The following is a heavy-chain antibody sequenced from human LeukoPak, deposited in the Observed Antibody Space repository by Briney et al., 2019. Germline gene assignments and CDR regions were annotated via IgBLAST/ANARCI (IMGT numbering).Heavy chain of an antibody. CDR1: GFTFSDYY. J-gene: IGHJ4*02. CDR2: ISNSGGTI. V-gene: IGHV3-11*01. CDR3: ARRHSNSFDY. D-gene: IGHD4-11*01. Sequence: GGSLRLSCAASGFTFSDYYMTWIRQAPGKGLEWVSYISNSGGTIYYTDSVKGRFTISRDNAKNSLYLQMNSLRAEDTAVYYCARRHSNSFDYWGQGTLVTVSS.